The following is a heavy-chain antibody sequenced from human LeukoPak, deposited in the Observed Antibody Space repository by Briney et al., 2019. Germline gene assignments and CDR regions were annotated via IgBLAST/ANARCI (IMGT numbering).Heavy chain of an antibody. V-gene: IGHV4-59*01. CDR3: ARDPGDYDFWSGYTQYWYFDL. CDR1: GGSISSYY. J-gene: IGHJ2*01. Sequence: SETLSLTCTVSGGSISSYYWSWIRQPPGKGLEWIGYIYYSGSTNYNPSLKSRVTISVDTSKNQFSLKLSSVTAADTAVYYCARDPGDYDFWSGYTQYWYFDLWGRGTLVTVSS. CDR2: IYYSGST. D-gene: IGHD3-3*01.